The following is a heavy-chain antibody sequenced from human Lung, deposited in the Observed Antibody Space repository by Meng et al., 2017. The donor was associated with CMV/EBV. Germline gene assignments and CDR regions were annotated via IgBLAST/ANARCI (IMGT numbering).Heavy chain of an antibody. D-gene: IGHD6-19*01. CDR2: IYQDGNEK. V-gene: IGHV3-7*01. Sequence: GESXKISCAASGFSFSTSWMSWVRRAPGKGLEWVANIYQDGNEKYYVESVRGRFIISRANAKNSLYLQMNSLRAEDTAVYFCAKEIDPAVAGNQGYFDYWGQGALVTVSS. CDR1: GFSFSTSW. J-gene: IGHJ4*02. CDR3: AKEIDPAVAGNQGYFDY.